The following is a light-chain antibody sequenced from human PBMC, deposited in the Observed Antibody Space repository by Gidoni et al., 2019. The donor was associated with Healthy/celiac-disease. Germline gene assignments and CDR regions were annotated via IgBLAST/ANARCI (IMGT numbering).Light chain of an antibody. CDR2: DAS. Sequence: EIVLTLSPATLSLSPGERATLSCRASPSVSSYLAWYQQKPGQAPRLLIYDASNRATGLPARCSGSGSGTDFTLTISSLEPEDFAVYYCQQRSNWPPYTFGQGTKLEIK. V-gene: IGKV3-11*01. J-gene: IGKJ2*01. CDR3: QQRSNWPPYT. CDR1: PSVSSY.